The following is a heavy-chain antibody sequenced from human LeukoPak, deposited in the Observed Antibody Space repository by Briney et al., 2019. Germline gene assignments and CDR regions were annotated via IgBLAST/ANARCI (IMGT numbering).Heavy chain of an antibody. CDR2: IYTSGSA. Sequence: PSETLSLTCTVSGGSISSYYWSWIRQPAGKGLEWIGRIYTSGSANYNPSLKSRVTLSLDTSKNQFSLKLTSVTAADTAVYYCAREAVAGENDYWGQGTLVTVSS. V-gene: IGHV4-4*07. D-gene: IGHD6-19*01. CDR3: AREAVAGENDY. CDR1: GGSISSYY. J-gene: IGHJ4*02.